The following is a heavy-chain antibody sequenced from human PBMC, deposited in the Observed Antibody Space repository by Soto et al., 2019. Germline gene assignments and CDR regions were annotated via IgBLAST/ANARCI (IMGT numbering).Heavy chain of an antibody. CDR2: IYSGGST. V-gene: IGHV3-53*01. D-gene: IGHD2-15*01. CDR1: GFTVSSNY. Sequence: GGSLRLSCAASGFTVSSNYMSWVRQAPGKGLEWVSVIYSGGSTYYADSVKGRFTISRDNSKNTLYLQMNSLRAEDTAVYYCARDKCSGGSCYYYYFDYWGQGTLVTVSS. J-gene: IGHJ4*02. CDR3: ARDKCSGGSCYYYYFDY.